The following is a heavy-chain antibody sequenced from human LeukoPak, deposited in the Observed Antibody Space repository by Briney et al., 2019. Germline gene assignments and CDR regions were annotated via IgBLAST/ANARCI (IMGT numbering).Heavy chain of an antibody. V-gene: IGHV3-23*01. D-gene: IGHD1-26*01. CDR3: APLGGAQVD. J-gene: IGHJ4*02. CDR2: ISGSGGST. Sequence: PGGSLRLSCAASGFTLSSYAMSWVRQASGKGLEWVSAISGSGGSTYYADSVKGRFTISRDNSKNTLYLQMNSLRAEDTAVYYCAPLGGAQVDWGQGTLVTVSS. CDR1: GFTLSSYA.